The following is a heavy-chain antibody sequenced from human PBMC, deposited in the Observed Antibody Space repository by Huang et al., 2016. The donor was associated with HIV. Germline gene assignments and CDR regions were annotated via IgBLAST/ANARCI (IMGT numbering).Heavy chain of an antibody. D-gene: IGHD6-19*01. CDR1: GGSFIGSY. Sequence: QVQLRQWGAGLVKPSETLSLTCAVYGGSFIGSYWTWIRQSPGQGVEWIGEINHIGKTNYQPSLKSRVTISKDTAKNQFSLQLTPVSAADTGVYFCAREKAADSAWYGVYYFDYWGEGALVTVTS. CDR3: AREKAADSAWYGVYYFDY. V-gene: IGHV4-34*01. J-gene: IGHJ4*02. CDR2: INHIGKT.